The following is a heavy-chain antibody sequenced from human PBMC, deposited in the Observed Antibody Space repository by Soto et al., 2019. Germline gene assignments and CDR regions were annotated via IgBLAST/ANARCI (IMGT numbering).Heavy chain of an antibody. CDR3: ARLEGLATISYYFDF. J-gene: IGHJ4*02. Sequence: SETLSLTCTFSGDSISNSDYFWGWIRQPPGRGPEWIGTIYYSGTTYYSPSLQTRVTISLDMSRSQFSLRLNSVTAADSAVYFCARLEGLATISYYFDFWGPGALVTVSS. CDR2: IYYSGTT. CDR1: GDSISNSDYF. V-gene: IGHV4-39*01. D-gene: IGHD3-16*02.